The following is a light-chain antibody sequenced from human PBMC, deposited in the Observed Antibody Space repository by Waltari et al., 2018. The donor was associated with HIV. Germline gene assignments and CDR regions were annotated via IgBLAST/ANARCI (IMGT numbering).Light chain of an antibody. J-gene: IGLJ2*01. CDR3: SSYTGSDNLV. V-gene: IGLV2-8*01. CDR1: TSDVGGYNY. Sequence: QSALTQPPSASGSPGQSVTISCTGTTSDVGGYNYVSWYQQHPGKAPKLMIYEVSKRPSGVPDRFSGSGSGITASLTVSGLQAEDEADYYCSSYTGSDNLVFGGGTKLTVL. CDR2: EVS.